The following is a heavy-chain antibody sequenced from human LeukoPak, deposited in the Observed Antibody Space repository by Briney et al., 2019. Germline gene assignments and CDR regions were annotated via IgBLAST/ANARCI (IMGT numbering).Heavy chain of an antibody. J-gene: IGHJ4*02. V-gene: IGHV3-23*01. CDR3: AKWGDYDILTGYYDSDY. CDR1: GFTFSNYA. D-gene: IGHD3-9*01. Sequence: QPGASLRLSCAASGFTFSNYAMSWVRQAPGKGLEWVSAIVGSGSSTYYADSVKGRFNISRDNSKNTLYLQLNRLRAEDTAVYYCAKWGDYDILTGYYDSDYWGQGTLVTVSS. CDR2: IVGSGSST.